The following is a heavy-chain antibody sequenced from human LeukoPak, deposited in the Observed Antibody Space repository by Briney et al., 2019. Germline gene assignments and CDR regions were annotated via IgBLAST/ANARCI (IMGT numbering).Heavy chain of an antibody. Sequence: GGCLRLSCAGSGFSFRRFWMTWVRQAPGRGLEWGANINGDGDGKRYADSVKDRFTISRDNARSLVFLQIHSLRDEDTALYYCARDSSPDSATTYYDALDMWGQGTMVTVSS. D-gene: IGHD1-1*01. J-gene: IGHJ3*02. CDR1: GFSFRRFW. V-gene: IGHV3-7*01. CDR3: ARDSSPDSATTYYDALDM. CDR2: INGDGDGK.